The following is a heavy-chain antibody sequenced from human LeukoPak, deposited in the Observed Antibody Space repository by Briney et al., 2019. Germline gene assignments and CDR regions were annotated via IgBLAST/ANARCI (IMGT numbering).Heavy chain of an antibody. V-gene: IGHV4-4*07. CDR1: GGSVSSSF. D-gene: IGHD6-13*01. CDR2: IHSSSST. CDR3: AREDGSSWKYYYYYMDV. Sequence: SETLSLTCTVSGGSVSSSFWSWIRQPAGMRLEWIGRIHSSSSTNYNPSLQSRVTMSLDTSKNQFSLRLSSVTAADTAVYYCAREDGSSWKYYYYYMDVWGKGTTVTVSS. J-gene: IGHJ6*03.